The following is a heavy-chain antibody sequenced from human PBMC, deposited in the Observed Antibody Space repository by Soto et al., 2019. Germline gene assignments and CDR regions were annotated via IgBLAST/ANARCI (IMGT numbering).Heavy chain of an antibody. D-gene: IGHD3-22*01. J-gene: IGHJ6*02. CDR1: GGSISSGDYY. Sequence: SETLSLTCTVSGGSISSGDYYWSWIRQPPGKGLEWIGYIYYSGSTYYNPSLKSRVTISVDTSKNQFSLKLSSVTAADTAVYYCARASYYYDSSGYYQNYYGMDVWGQGTTVT. CDR3: ARASYYYDSSGYYQNYYGMDV. V-gene: IGHV4-30-4*01. CDR2: IYYSGST.